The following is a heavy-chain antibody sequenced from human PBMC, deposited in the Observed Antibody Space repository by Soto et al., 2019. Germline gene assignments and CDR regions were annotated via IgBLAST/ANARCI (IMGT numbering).Heavy chain of an antibody. CDR1: GGSISSYY. CDR3: ARVGVTGTTSFDY. D-gene: IGHD1-7*01. Sequence: SETLSLTCTVSGGSISSYYWSWIRQPPGKGLEWIGYIYYRGSTNYNPSLKSRVTISVDTSKNQFSLKLSSVTAADTAVYYCARVGVTGTTSFDYWGQGTLVTVSS. CDR2: IYYRGST. V-gene: IGHV4-59*01. J-gene: IGHJ4*02.